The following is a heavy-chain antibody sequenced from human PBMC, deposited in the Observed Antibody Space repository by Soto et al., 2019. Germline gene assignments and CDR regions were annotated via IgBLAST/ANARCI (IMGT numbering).Heavy chain of an antibody. D-gene: IGHD4-17*01. CDR3: ARVKKTTVVTIFDY. CDR1: GGSISSYY. Sequence: PSETLSLTCTVSGGSISSYYWSWIRQPPGKGLEWIGYIYYSGSTNYNPSLKSRVTISVDTSKNQFSLKLSSVTAADTAVYYCARVKKTTVVTIFDYWGQGTLVTVSS. J-gene: IGHJ4*02. V-gene: IGHV4-59*01. CDR2: IYYSGST.